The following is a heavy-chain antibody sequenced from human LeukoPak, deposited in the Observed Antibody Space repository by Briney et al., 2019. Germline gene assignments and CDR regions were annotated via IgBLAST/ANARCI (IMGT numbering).Heavy chain of an antibody. CDR3: ARGDGTPDAFDI. J-gene: IGHJ3*02. CDR2: FIPTFRTA. Sequence: SVKVSCKASGGSFSNYAHSWVRQAPGQGLEWMGGFIPTFRTANYAQKFQGRVTITADESTSTAYMELSSLRSEDTAVYYCARGDGTPDAFDIWGQGTMVTVSS. D-gene: IGHD1-7*01. CDR1: GGSFSNYA. V-gene: IGHV1-69*13.